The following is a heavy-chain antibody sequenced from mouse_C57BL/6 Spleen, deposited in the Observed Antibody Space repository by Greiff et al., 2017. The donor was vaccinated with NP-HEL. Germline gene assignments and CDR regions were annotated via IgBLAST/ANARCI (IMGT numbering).Heavy chain of an antibody. J-gene: IGHJ2*01. CDR1: GYTFTDYN. V-gene: IGHV1-18*01. Sequence: VQLQQSGPELVKPGASVKIPCKASGYTFTDYNMDWVKQSHGKSLEWIGDINPNNGGTNYNQKFKGKATLTVDKSSSTAYMELRSLTSEDTAVYYCARSASPPYFDYWGQGTTLTVSS. CDR3: ARSASPPYFDY. CDR2: INPNNGGT. D-gene: IGHD1-2*01.